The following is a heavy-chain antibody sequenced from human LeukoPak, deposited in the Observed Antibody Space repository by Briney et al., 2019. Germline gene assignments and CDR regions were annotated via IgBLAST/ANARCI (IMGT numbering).Heavy chain of an antibody. D-gene: IGHD6-19*01. V-gene: IGHV3-9*01. J-gene: IGHJ4*02. CDR1: GFTFDDYG. Sequence: GRSLRLSCAASGFTFDDYGMHWVRQAPGKGLEWVSGISWNSGSIGYADSVRGRFTISRDNAKNSLYLQMNSLRAEDTAVYYCARSGYSSGWYYFDYWGQGTLVTVSS. CDR2: ISWNSGSI. CDR3: ARSGYSSGWYYFDY.